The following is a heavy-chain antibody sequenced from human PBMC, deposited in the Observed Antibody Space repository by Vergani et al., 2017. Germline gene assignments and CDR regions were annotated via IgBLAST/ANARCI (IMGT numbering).Heavy chain of an antibody. D-gene: IGHD4-23*01. V-gene: IGHV3-23*01. Sequence: EVQLLESGGGLVQPGGSLRLSCAASGFTFSSYAMSWVRQAPGKGLEWVSAISGSGGSTYYADSVKGRFTISRDNSKNTLYLQMNSLRAEDTAVYYCAKDSLHGGSSPYYFYYWGQGTLVTVSS. CDR2: ISGSGGST. J-gene: IGHJ4*02. CDR3: AKDSLHGGSSPYYFYY. CDR1: GFTFSSYA.